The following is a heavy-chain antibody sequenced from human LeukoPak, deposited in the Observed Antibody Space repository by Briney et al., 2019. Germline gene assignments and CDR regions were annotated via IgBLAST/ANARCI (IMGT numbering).Heavy chain of an antibody. D-gene: IGHD6-13*01. V-gene: IGHV4-59*01. Sequence: PSETLSLTCTVSGGSISGDYWSWLRQSPGKGLEWIAYIHSSGSTSYNPSLKSRVTISVDTSKNEFSLKLTSVNAADTAVYYCARDRPGGSSLDYWGQGILVTVSS. J-gene: IGHJ4*02. CDR3: ARDRPGGSSLDY. CDR2: IHSSGST. CDR1: GGSISGDY.